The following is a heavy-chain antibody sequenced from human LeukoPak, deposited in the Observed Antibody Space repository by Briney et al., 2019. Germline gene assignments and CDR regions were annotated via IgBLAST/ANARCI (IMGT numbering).Heavy chain of an antibody. Sequence: GGSLRLSCAASGFTFSSYGMHWVRQAPGKGLEWVAVIWYDGSNKYYADSVKGRFTISSDNSKNTLYLQMNSLRAEDTAVYYCAKAGYYDSSGYYDYWGQGTLVTVSS. CDR3: AKAGYYDSSGYYDY. J-gene: IGHJ4*02. D-gene: IGHD3-22*01. CDR2: IWYDGSNK. V-gene: IGHV3-33*06. CDR1: GFTFSSYG.